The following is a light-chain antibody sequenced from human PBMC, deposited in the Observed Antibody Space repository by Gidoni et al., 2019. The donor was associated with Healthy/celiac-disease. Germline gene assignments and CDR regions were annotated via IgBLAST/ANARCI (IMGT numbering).Light chain of an antibody. V-gene: IGKV3-11*01. CDR1: QSVSSY. J-gene: IGKJ4*01. Sequence: EIVLTQSPATLSLSPGERATLSCRASQSVSSYLAWYQQKPGQAPRLLIYDASNRATGIPARFSGSGSGTDFTLSGLEPEDFAVYYCQQRSNWPPLTFXGXTKVEIK. CDR2: DAS. CDR3: QQRSNWPPLT.